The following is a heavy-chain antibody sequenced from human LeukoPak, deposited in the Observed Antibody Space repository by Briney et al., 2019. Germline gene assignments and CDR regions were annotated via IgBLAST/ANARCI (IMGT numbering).Heavy chain of an antibody. D-gene: IGHD2-15*01. CDR2: ISYDGSNK. V-gene: IGHV3-30-3*01. Sequence: GGSLRLSCAASGFTFSSYAMHWVRQAPGKGLEWVAVISYDGSNKYYADSVKGRFTISRDNSKNTLYLQMNSLRAEDTAVYYCAKASEDIVVVVAATRHYFDY. CDR3: AKASEDIVVVVAATRHYFDY. CDR1: GFTFSSYA. J-gene: IGHJ4*01.